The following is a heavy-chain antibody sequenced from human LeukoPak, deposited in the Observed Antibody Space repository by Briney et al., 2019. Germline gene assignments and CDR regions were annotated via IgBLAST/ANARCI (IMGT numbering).Heavy chain of an antibody. CDR2: MNPNSGNT. CDR1: GYTFTSYD. D-gene: IGHD5-18*01. J-gene: IGHJ6*03. V-gene: IGHV1-8*01. CDR3: ARGRGGDTAKYYYYYYMDV. Sequence: GASVKVSCKASGYTFTSYDINWVRQATGQGLEWMGWMNPNSGNTGYAQKFQGRVTMTRNTSISTAYVELSSLRSEDTAVYYCARGRGGDTAKYYYYYYMDVWGKGTTVTVSS.